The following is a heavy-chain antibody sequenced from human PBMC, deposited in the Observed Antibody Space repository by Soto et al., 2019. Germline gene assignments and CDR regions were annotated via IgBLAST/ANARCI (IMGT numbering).Heavy chain of an antibody. Sequence: GGSLRLSCAASGFTVSSNYMSWVRQAPGKGLEWVSVIYSGGSTYYADSVKGRFTISRDNSKNTLYLQMNSLRAEDTAVYYCARDLTIFGGVDYWGQGTLVTVSS. CDR1: GFTVSSNY. D-gene: IGHD3-3*01. CDR2: IYSGGST. CDR3: ARDLTIFGGVDY. J-gene: IGHJ4*02. V-gene: IGHV3-66*01.